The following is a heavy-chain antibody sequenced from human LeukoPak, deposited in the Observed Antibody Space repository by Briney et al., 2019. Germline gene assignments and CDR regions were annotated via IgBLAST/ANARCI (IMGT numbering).Heavy chain of an antibody. V-gene: IGHV1-2*02. CDR2: INPNSGGT. J-gene: IGHJ4*02. CDR1: GYTFTGYY. Sequence: GASVKVSCKASGYTFTGYYMHWVRQAPGQGLEWMGWINPNSGGTNYAQKFQGRVTMTRDTSISTAYMELSRLRSDDTAVYYCARVDNTLVRGAIPDYFGYWGQGTLVTVSS. CDR3: ARVDNTLVRGAIPDYFGY. D-gene: IGHD3-10*01.